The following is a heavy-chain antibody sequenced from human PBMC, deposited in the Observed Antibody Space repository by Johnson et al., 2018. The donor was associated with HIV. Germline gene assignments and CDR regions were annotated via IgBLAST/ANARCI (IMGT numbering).Heavy chain of an antibody. V-gene: IGHV3-33*03. CDR1: GFTFSSYG. Sequence: QVQLVESGGGVVQPGRSLRLSCAASGFTFSSYGMHWVRQAPGKGLEWVAVIWDDGSNKYYADSVKGRFTIARDNAKKSLYLQINSLRAEDTAVYYCATRDATYLPGVFDIWGQGTMVTVSS. CDR2: IWDDGSNK. D-gene: IGHD2-8*01. CDR3: ATRDATYLPGVFDI. J-gene: IGHJ3*02.